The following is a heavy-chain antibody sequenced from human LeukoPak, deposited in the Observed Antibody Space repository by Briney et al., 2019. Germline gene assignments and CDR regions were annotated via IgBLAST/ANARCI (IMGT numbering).Heavy chain of an antibody. CDR2: IYPRDGST. CDR1: GYTFTSNY. CDR3: ARDQEGFDY. J-gene: IGHJ4*02. V-gene: IGHV1-46*01. Sequence: ASVKVSCKASGYTFTSNYIHWVRQAPGQGLGWVGMIYPRDGSTGYAQKFQGRVTVTRDTSTSTVHMELSGLRSEDTAVYYCARDQEGFDYWGQGTLVTVSS.